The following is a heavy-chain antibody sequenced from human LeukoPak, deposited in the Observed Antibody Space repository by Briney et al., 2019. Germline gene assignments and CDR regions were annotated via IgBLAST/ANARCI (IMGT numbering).Heavy chain of an antibody. CDR2: ISSSGSTI. D-gene: IGHD3-10*01. J-gene: IGHJ4*02. V-gene: IGHV3-48*03. CDR1: GFTFSSYE. CDR3: ARGPISGSGSYYEASFDY. Sequence: GGSLRLSCAASGFTFSSYEMNWVRQAPGKGLEWVSYISSSGSTIYYADSVKGRFTISRDSAKNSLYLQMNSLRAGDTAVYYCARGPISGSGSYYEASFDYWGQGTLVTVSS.